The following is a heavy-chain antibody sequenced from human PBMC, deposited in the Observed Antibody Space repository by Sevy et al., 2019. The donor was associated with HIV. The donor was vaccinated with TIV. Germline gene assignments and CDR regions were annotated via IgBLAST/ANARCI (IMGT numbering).Heavy chain of an antibody. V-gene: IGHV3-43D*04. D-gene: IGHD2-15*01. CDR3: VKDSGRXXIGGXXXXXXXXX. Sequence: GGSLRLSCAASGFXFDDYAMHWVRQGPGKGLEWVSLISWDGGIKYYVDSVRGRFTISRDTSKNSLYLQMNSVRVEDXXLYYCVKDSGRXXIGGXXXXXXXXXXGXGXLVTVSS. CDR1: GFXFDDYA. CDR2: ISWDGGIK. J-gene: IGHJ4*02.